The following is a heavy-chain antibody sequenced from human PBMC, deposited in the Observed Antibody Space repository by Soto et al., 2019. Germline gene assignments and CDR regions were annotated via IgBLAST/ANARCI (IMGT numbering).Heavy chain of an antibody. CDR3: ARGPVYYYDHSGYSPYYLDS. Sequence: SETLSLTCTVSGGTISSGGFFWTWMRQHPGEGLEWIGYISYSGSTYYNPSLKSRVTISLDTSNNQFSLKLSSVTAADTAVYYCARGPVYYYDHSGYSPYYLDSWGQGTLVTVSS. CDR1: GGTISSGGFF. CDR2: ISYSGST. V-gene: IGHV4-31*03. J-gene: IGHJ4*02. D-gene: IGHD3-22*01.